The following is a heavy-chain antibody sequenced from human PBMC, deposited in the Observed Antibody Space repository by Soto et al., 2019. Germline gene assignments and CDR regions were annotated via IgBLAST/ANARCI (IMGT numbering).Heavy chain of an antibody. CDR3: ARAGHSSSSEGANWFDP. D-gene: IGHD6-6*01. J-gene: IGHJ5*02. CDR2: IYYSGST. CDR1: GGSISSGGYY. Sequence: TLSLTCTVSGGSISSGGYYWVWIRHHPGKGLEWIGYIYYSGSTYFNPSLKSRLTISVDTSKNQFSLQLSSVTAADTAVYYCARAGHSSSSEGANWFDPWGQGTLVTVSS. V-gene: IGHV4-31*02.